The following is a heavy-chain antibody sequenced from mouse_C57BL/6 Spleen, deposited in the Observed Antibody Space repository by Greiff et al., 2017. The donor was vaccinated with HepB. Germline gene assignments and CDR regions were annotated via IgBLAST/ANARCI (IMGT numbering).Heavy chain of an antibody. J-gene: IGHJ4*01. Sequence: QVQLQQPGAELVKPGASVKLSCKASGYTFTSYWMQWVNQRPGQGLEWIGEIDPSDSYTNYNQKFKGKATLTVDTSSSTAYMQLSSLTSEDSAVYYCARNYDYDVRDYAMDYWGQGTSVTVSS. V-gene: IGHV1-50*01. D-gene: IGHD2-4*01. CDR1: GYTFTSYW. CDR2: IDPSDSYT. CDR3: ARNYDYDVRDYAMDY.